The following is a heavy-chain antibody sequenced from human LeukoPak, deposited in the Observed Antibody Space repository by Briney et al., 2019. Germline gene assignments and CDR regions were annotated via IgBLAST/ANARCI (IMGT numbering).Heavy chain of an antibody. D-gene: IGHD2-8*01. J-gene: IGHJ4*02. CDR2: TYYRSKWYN. V-gene: IGHV6-1*01. CDR3: SRVNAVGSGDY. CDR1: GDSVSSNSVA. Sequence: SQTLSLTCAISGDSVSSNSVAWNWIRQSPSRGLEWLGRTYYRSKWYNDYAASVKSRITINQDTSKNRFSLQLNSVTPEDTAVYYCSRVNAVGSGDYWGQGTLVTVSS.